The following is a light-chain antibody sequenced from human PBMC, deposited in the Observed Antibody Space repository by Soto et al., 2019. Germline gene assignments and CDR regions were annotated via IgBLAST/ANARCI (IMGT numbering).Light chain of an antibody. Sequence: EIHFNLSPPTLFLYLGKRVTLTCRASQTIDSWLAWYQQRPGKPPNLLIYKASTLASGVPSRFSGSGSGTEFTLTINSLQPDDFTTYCCQQYHIHSSTFAQGTMVEI. V-gene: IGKV1-5*03. CDR3: QQYHIHSST. CDR2: KAS. CDR1: QTIDSW. J-gene: IGKJ2*02.